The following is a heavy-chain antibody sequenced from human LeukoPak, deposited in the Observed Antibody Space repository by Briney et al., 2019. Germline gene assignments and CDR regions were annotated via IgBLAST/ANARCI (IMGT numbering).Heavy chain of an antibody. Sequence: GRSLRLSCAASGFTFSSYGMHWVRQAPGKGLEWVAVIWYDGSNKYYADSVKGRFTISRDNSKNTLYLQVNSLRAEDTAVYYCAKDRGLRWYDYYYYGMDVWGQGTTVTVSS. V-gene: IGHV3-33*06. CDR3: AKDRGLRWYDYYYYGMDV. J-gene: IGHJ6*02. CDR2: IWYDGSNK. CDR1: GFTFSSYG. D-gene: IGHD4-23*01.